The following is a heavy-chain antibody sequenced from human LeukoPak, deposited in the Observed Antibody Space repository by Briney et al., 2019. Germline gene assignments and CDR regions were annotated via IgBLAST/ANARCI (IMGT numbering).Heavy chain of an antibody. D-gene: IGHD3-22*01. V-gene: IGHV3-23*01. CDR2: ISGSGGST. CDR3: AKDPGYDSSARSYFDY. J-gene: IGHJ4*02. CDR1: GFTFSSYA. Sequence: PGGSLRLSCAASGFTFSSYAMSWVRQAPGKGLEWVSAISGSGGSTYYADSVKGRFTISRDNSKNTLYLQMNSLRAEDTAVYYCAKDPGYDSSARSYFDYWGQGTLVTVSS.